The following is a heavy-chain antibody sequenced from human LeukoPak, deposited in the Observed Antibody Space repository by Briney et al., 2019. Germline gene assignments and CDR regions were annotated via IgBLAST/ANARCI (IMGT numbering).Heavy chain of an antibody. CDR2: ISSSSSTM. V-gene: IGHV3-48*01. J-gene: IGHJ3*02. CDR1: GFTFSSYS. D-gene: IGHD3-22*01. Sequence: GGSLRLSCAASGFTFSSYSMNWVRQAPGKGLEWVSYISSSSSTMYYADSVKGRFSISRDNAKKSLYLQMNSLRAEDTAVCYCARDHHRRLYDSQARDTFDIWGQGTMVTVSS. CDR3: ARDHHRRLYDSQARDTFDI.